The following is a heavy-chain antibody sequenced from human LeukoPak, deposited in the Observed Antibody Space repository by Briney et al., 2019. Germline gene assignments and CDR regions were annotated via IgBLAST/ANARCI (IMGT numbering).Heavy chain of an antibody. CDR3: AVRYCSTSSCYPYFDY. CDR1: GGSISSVDYY. Sequence: SQTLSLTCTVSGGSISSVDYYWSWIRQPPGKGLEWIGYIYYSGCTYYNPSLKGRLTISVQPSKTHFSLTLSSVTAADTAVYYCAVRYCSTSSCYPYFDYWGQGTLVTVSS. D-gene: IGHD2-2*01. J-gene: IGHJ4*02. V-gene: IGHV4-30-4*08. CDR2: IYYSGCT.